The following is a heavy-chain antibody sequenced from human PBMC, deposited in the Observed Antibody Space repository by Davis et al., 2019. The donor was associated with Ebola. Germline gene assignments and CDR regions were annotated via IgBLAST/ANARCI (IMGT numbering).Heavy chain of an antibody. CDR3: ARSWLRSPGFDY. CDR2: TYYSSKWFN. Sequence: PSETLSLTCAISGNSVSGNSGAWNWIRQSPSRGLEWLGRTYYSSKWFNDYAVSVNGRITINPDTSKNQFSLQLNSVTPEDAAVYFCARSWLRSPGFDYWGQGTLVSVSS. D-gene: IGHD5-12*01. CDR1: GNSVSGNSGA. J-gene: IGHJ4*02. V-gene: IGHV6-1*01.